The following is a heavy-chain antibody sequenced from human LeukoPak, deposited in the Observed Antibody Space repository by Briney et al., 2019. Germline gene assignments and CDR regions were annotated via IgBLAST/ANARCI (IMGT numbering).Heavy chain of an antibody. CDR3: ARDRACSGGSCYYPSDY. CDR2: ISSSSSYI. V-gene: IGHV3-21*01. J-gene: IGHJ4*02. Sequence: GGSLRLSCAASGFTFSSYSMNWVRQAPGKGLEWVSSISSSSSYIYYADSVKGRFTISRDNAKNSLYLQMNSLRAEDTAVYYCARDRACSGGSCYYPSDYWGQGTLVTVSS. CDR1: GFTFSSYS. D-gene: IGHD2-15*01.